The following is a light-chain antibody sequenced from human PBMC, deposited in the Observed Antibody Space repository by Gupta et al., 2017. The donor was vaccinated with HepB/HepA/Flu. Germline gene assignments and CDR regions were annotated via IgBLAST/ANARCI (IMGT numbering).Light chain of an antibody. J-gene: IGKJ4*01. CDR2: DAS. Sequence: EIVLTQSPATLSLSLGERATLSCRASQSVSSYLAWYQQKPGQAPRLLIYDASTSATGIPARFSGSGSGTDFTLTISSLEPEDFAVYYCQQRSNCPITFGGGTKVEIK. CDR3: QQRSNCPIT. CDR1: QSVSSY. V-gene: IGKV3-11*01.